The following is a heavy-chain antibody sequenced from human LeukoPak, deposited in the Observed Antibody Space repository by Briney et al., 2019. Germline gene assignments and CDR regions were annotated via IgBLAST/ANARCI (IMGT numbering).Heavy chain of an antibody. CDR1: GGSFSGFY. Sequence: SETLSLTCDVYGGSFSGFYWNWIRQPPGKGLEWIGEIDHSGSTNYNPSLKSRVTISVDTSKNQFSLKLSSVTAADTAVYYCARAGKVVPALAFDIWGQGTMVTVSS. CDR2: IDHSGST. CDR3: ARAGKVVPALAFDI. J-gene: IGHJ3*02. V-gene: IGHV4-34*01. D-gene: IGHD2-2*01.